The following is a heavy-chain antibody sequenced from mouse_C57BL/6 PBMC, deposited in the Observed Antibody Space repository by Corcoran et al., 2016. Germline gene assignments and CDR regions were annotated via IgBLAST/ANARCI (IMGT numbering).Heavy chain of an antibody. V-gene: IGHV1-26*01. J-gene: IGHJ3*01. Sequence: EVQLQQSGPELVKPGASVKISCKASGYTFTDYYMNWVKQSHGKSLEWIGDINPNNGGTSYNQKFKGKATLTVDKSSSTAYMELRSLTSEDSAVYYCARDVTLAYWGQGTLVTVSA. D-gene: IGHD2-13*01. CDR2: INPNNGGT. CDR1: GYTFTDYY. CDR3: ARDVTLAY.